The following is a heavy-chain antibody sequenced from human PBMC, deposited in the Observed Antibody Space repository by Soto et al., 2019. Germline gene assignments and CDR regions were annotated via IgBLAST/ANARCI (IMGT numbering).Heavy chain of an antibody. CDR1: GFTFSSYA. CDR2: ISGSGGST. CDR3: ASHPWYYDSSGYYSPLDY. D-gene: IGHD3-22*01. J-gene: IGHJ4*02. V-gene: IGHV3-23*01. Sequence: GGSLRLSCAASGFTFSSYAMSWVRQAPGKGLKWVSAISGSGGSTYYADSVKGRFTISRDNSKNTLYLQMNSLRAEDTAVYYCASHPWYYDSSGYYSPLDYWGQGTLVTVSS.